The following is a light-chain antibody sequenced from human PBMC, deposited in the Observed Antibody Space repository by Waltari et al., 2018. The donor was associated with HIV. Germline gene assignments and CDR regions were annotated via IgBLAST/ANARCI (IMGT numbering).Light chain of an antibody. CDR2: EHN. CDR1: SGGIASNY. J-gene: IGLJ2*01. CDR3: QSYDSSNHVV. V-gene: IGLV6-57*01. Sequence: NFMLTQTHSVSESPGKTVTISCTRRSGGIASNYVQWYQQRPGSSPTTVIYEHNQRPSGVPDRFSGSIDSSSNSASLTISGLKTEDEADYYCQSYDSSNHVVFGGGTKVTVL.